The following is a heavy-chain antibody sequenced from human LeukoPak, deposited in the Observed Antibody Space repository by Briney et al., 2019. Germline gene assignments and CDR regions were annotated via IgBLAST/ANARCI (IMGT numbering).Heavy chain of an antibody. CDR3: VKSRDSSGYYYGYFDY. V-gene: IGHV3-64D*09. Sequence: GGSRRLSCSASGFTFSSYAMHWVRQAPGKGLEYVSAISSNGGSTYYADSVKGRFTISRDNSKNTLYLQMSSLRAEDTAVYYCVKSRDSSGYYYGYFDYWGQGTLVTVSS. J-gene: IGHJ4*02. CDR2: ISSNGGST. D-gene: IGHD3-22*01. CDR1: GFTFSSYA.